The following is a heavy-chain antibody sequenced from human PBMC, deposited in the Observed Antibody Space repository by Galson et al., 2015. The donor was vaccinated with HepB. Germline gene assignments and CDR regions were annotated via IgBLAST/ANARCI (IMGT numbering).Heavy chain of an antibody. Sequence: SLRLSCAASGFTFSSYGMHWVRQAPGKGLEWVAVISYDGSNKYYADSVKGRFTISRDNSKNTLYLQMNSLRAEDTAVYYCAKVSDIVLMGSFDYWGQGTLVTVSS. J-gene: IGHJ4*02. D-gene: IGHD2-8*01. CDR3: AKVSDIVLMGSFDY. CDR1: GFTFSSYG. CDR2: ISYDGSNK. V-gene: IGHV3-30*18.